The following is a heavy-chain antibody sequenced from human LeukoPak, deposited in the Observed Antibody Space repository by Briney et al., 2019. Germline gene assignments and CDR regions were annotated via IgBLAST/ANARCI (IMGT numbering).Heavy chain of an antibody. Sequence: QAGGSLRLSCAASGFTFSSYGMHWVRQAPGKRLDWVAVIWYDGSNKYYADSVKGRFTISRDNSKNTLYLQMNSLRAEDTAVYYCAKERERWLQLQYFDYWGQGTLVTVSS. CDR2: IWYDGSNK. J-gene: IGHJ4*02. CDR3: AKERERWLQLQYFDY. D-gene: IGHD5-24*01. V-gene: IGHV3-33*06. CDR1: GFTFSSYG.